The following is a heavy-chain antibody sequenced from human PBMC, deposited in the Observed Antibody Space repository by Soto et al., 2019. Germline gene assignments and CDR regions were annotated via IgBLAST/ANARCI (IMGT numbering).Heavy chain of an antibody. V-gene: IGHV3-11*01. CDR3: AREVRYYYGIDV. CDR1: GFTFSDYY. CDR2: ISSSGSTI. J-gene: IGHJ6*02. Sequence: GGSLRLSCAASGFTFSDYYMNWIRQAPGKGLEWLSYISSSGSTIYYADSVKGRFTISMENAKNSLYLQMNSLRAEDTAVYYCAREVRYYYGIDVWSQGITVTLSS.